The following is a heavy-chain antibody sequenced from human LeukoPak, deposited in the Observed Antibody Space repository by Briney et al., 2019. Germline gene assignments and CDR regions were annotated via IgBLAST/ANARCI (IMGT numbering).Heavy chain of an antibody. D-gene: IGHD1-26*01. Sequence: PGGSLRLSCAASGFTFSSYWMHWVRQGPGKGLVWVSRINSDGSSTRYADSVKGRFTISRDNAKNTLYLQMNSLRAEDTAVYYWARGSYSHYGMDVWGQGTTVTVSS. CDR3: ARGSYSHYGMDV. CDR2: INSDGSST. CDR1: GFTFSSYW. V-gene: IGHV3-74*01. J-gene: IGHJ6*02.